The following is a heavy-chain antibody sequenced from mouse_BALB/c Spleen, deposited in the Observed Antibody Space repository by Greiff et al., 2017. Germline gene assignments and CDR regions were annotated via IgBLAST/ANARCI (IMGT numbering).Heavy chain of an antibody. J-gene: IGHJ2*01. V-gene: IGHV1-80*01. CDR2: IYPGDGDT. CDR1: GYAFSSYW. Sequence: QVQLKESGAELVRPGSSVKISCKASGYAFSSYWMNWVKQRPGQGLEWIGQIYPGDGDTNYNGKFKGKATLTADKSSSTAYMQLSSLTSEDSAVYFCARVGSATDYWGQGTTLTVSS. CDR3: ARVGSATDY.